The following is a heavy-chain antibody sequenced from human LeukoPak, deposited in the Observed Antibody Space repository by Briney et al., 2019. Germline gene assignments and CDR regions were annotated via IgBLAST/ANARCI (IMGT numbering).Heavy chain of an antibody. CDR2: IFYSGST. V-gene: IGHV4-39*07. Sequence: SETLSLTCTVSGGSISTSNYYWGWIRQPPGKGLEWIGNIFYSGSTYYSPSVKSRVTMSVDTSKNQFSLKLSSVTAADTAVYYCASKRGRAYSSSWYGGASFDYWGQGTLVTVSS. CDR3: ASKRGRAYSSSWYGGASFDY. J-gene: IGHJ4*02. CDR1: GGSISTSNYY. D-gene: IGHD6-13*01.